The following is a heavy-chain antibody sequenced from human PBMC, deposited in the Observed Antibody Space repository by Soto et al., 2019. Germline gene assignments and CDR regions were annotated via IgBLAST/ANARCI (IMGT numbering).Heavy chain of an antibody. J-gene: IGHJ4*01. V-gene: IGHV3-15*01. CDR3: SFQESTTVTTFEY. CDR2: IKSKTDAGTT. CDR1: GFSFSDAW. Sequence: LRLSCEASGFSFSDAWMSWIRQAPGKGLEWVGRIKSKTDAGTTDYAAPVKGGFTISRDDSKNTLYLQMNSLKTEDAAVYYCSFQESTTVTTFEYWGHGTLVTVSS. D-gene: IGHD4-17*01.